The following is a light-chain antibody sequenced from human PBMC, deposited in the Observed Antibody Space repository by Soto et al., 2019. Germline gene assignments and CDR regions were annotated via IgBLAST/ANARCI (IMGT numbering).Light chain of an antibody. CDR2: GAS. J-gene: IGKJ4*02. CDR3: QNYWPSHPT. CDR1: QSVSSSY. V-gene: IGKV3-20*01. Sequence: EIVLTQSPGTLSLSPGERATLSCRASQSVSSSYLAWYQQKPGQAPRLLIYGASSRATCIPYRFSGSGSGADFTLINRRLEHEDTAVCQRQNYWPSHPTFGGGTKVEIK.